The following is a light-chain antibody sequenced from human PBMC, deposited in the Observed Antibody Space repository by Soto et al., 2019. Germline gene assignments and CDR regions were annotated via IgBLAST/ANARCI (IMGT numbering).Light chain of an antibody. Sequence: DIVMTQSPLSLPVTPGEPASISCRSSQSLLHSNGNNYLDWYLQKPGQSPQLLISLGSTRASGVPARFSRSGSDTDFTLKITRVEAEDVGIYYCMQASQPPFTFGQGTKLEVK. CDR3: MQASQPPFT. J-gene: IGKJ2*01. CDR1: QSLLHSNGNNY. V-gene: IGKV2-28*01. CDR2: LGS.